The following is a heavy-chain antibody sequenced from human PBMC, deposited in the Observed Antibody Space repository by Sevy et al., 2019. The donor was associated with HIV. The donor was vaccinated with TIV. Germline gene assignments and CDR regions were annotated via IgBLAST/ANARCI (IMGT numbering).Heavy chain of an antibody. J-gene: IGHJ3*02. Sequence: SETLSLTCAVYDGSFSGYYWSWIRQPPGKGLEWIGEINHSGSTNYNPSLKSRVTISVDTSKNQFSLKLSSVTAADTAVYYCARHCGGTSCSHAFDIWGQGTMVTVSS. D-gene: IGHD2-2*01. CDR3: ARHCGGTSCSHAFDI. CDR2: INHSGST. V-gene: IGHV4-34*01. CDR1: DGSFSGYY.